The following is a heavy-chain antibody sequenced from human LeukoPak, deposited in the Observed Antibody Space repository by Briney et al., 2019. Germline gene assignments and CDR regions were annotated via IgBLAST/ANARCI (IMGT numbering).Heavy chain of an antibody. J-gene: IGHJ4*02. CDR3: AGVKGSSWYYFDY. Sequence: PSETLSLTYTVSGGSVSSNTYYWSWIRQPPGKGLEWIEYVYYSGSTNYNPSLKSRVTISVDTSKNQFSLKLSAATAADTAVYYCAGVKGSSWYYFDYWGQGTLVTVSS. CDR1: GGSVSSNTYY. D-gene: IGHD6-13*01. V-gene: IGHV4-61*01. CDR2: VYYSGST.